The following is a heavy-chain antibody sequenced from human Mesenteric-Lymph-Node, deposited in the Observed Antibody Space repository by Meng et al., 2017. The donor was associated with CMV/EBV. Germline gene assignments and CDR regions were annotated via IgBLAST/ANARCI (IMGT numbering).Heavy chain of an antibody. J-gene: IGHJ3*02. D-gene: IGHD3-22*01. CDR2: INPSFGGT. CDR3: ARDYYDSSGYNWRGAFDI. Sequence: ASVTVSCKASGYTFTSYAMHWVRQAPGQRLEWMGWINPSFGGTDYAPKFQGRVTMTRDTSISTAYMELSGLRSDDTAVYYCARDYYDSSGYNWRGAFDIWGQGTLVTVS. CDR1: GYTFTSYA. V-gene: IGHV1-2*02.